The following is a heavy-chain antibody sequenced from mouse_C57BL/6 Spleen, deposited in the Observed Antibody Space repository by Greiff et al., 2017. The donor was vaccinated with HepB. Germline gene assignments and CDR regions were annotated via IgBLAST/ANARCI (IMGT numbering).Heavy chain of an antibody. CDR1: GYTFTSYT. D-gene: IGHD1-3*01. Sequence: VQLQQSGAELARPGASVKMSCKASGYTFTSYTMQWVKQRPGQGLEWIGYINPSSGYTKYNQKFKDKATLTADKSSSTAYMQLSSLTSEDSAVYYCAREGLKLGYFDVWGTGTTVTVSS. CDR3: AREGLKLGYFDV. V-gene: IGHV1-4*01. CDR2: INPSSGYT. J-gene: IGHJ1*03.